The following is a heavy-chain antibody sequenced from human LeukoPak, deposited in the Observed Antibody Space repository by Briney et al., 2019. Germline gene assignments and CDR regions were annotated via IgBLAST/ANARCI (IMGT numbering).Heavy chain of an antibody. CDR3: ARFLPDSRYDY. V-gene: IGHV3-11*01. Sequence: GGSLRLSCAASGFTFSDYYMSWIRQAPGKGLEWVSYISSSGSTIYYADSVKGRFTISRDNAKNSLYLQMNSLRAEDTAVYYWARFLPDSRYDYLGQGTLVTVSS. CDR2: ISSSGSTI. J-gene: IGHJ4*02. D-gene: IGHD2/OR15-2a*01. CDR1: GFTFSDYY.